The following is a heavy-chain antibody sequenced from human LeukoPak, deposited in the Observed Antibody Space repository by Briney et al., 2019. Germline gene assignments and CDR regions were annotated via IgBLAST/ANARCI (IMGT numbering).Heavy chain of an antibody. CDR1: GYTLTELS. CDR3: ATDQGRGAAAGLFDY. V-gene: IGHV1-24*01. Sequence: ASVKVSCKVSGYTLTELSMHWVRQAPGKGLEWMGGFDPEDGETIYAQKFQGRVTTTEDTSTDTAYMELSSLRSEDTAVYYCATDQGRGAAAGLFDYWGQGTLVTVSS. CDR2: FDPEDGET. D-gene: IGHD6-13*01. J-gene: IGHJ4*02.